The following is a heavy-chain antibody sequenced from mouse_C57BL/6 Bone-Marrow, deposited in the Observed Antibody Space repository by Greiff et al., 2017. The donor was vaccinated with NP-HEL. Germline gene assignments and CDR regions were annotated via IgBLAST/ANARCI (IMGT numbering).Heavy chain of an antibody. CDR2: INPSSGYT. D-gene: IGHD1-1*01. CDR3: ARRRDYYDISYGYYALDY. Sequence: VQLQQSGAELARPGASVKMSCKASGYTFTSYTMHWVKQRPGQGLEWIGYINPSSGYTKYNQKFKDKATLTADKSSSTAYMQLSSLTSEDSAVYYCARRRDYYDISYGYYALDYWGQGTSVTVSS. V-gene: IGHV1-4*01. CDR1: GYTFTSYT. J-gene: IGHJ4*01.